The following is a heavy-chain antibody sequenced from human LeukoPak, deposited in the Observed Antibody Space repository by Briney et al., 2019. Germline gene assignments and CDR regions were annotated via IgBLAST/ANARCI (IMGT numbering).Heavy chain of an antibody. D-gene: IGHD2-2*01. Sequence: GGSLRLSCSASGISFGSHWMSWVRQAPGKGLEWVASVRQDASEKLYVDSVKGRFTISRDNTKNSLFLQMNSLRVEDTAVYYCARRGYCSSTSCYEYWFDPWGQGTLVTVSS. CDR3: ARRGYCSSTSCYEYWFDP. V-gene: IGHV3-7*01. CDR1: GISFGSHW. CDR2: VRQDASEK. J-gene: IGHJ5*02.